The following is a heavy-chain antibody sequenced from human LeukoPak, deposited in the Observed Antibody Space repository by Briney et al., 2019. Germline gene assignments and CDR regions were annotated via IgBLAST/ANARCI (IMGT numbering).Heavy chain of an antibody. D-gene: IGHD6-13*01. CDR1: GVSISSYY. J-gene: IGHJ4*02. V-gene: IGHV4-59*01. Sequence: SETLSLTCTVSGVSISSYYWGWIRQPPGKGLEWIGYIYYSGTTNYNPSLKSRVTISVDTSKNQFSLKLYSVTAADTAPYYCARGSRAAAANFDYWGQGTLVTVSS. CDR3: ARGSRAAAANFDY. CDR2: IYYSGTT.